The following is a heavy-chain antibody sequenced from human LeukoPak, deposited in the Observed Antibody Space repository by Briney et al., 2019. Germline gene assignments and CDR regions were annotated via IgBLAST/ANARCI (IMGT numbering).Heavy chain of an antibody. Sequence: SETLSLTCAVYGGSFSGYYWSWIRQPPGKGLEWIGEINHSGSTNYNPSLKSRVTISVDTSKNQFSLKLSSVTAADTAVYYCARGDPSGSDYLFDYWGQGTLVTVSS. CDR2: INHSGST. V-gene: IGHV4-34*01. D-gene: IGHD5-12*01. J-gene: IGHJ4*02. CDR1: GGSFSGYY. CDR3: ARGDPSGSDYLFDY.